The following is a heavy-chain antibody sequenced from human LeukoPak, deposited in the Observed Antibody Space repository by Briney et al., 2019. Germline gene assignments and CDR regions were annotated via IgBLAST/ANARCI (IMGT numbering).Heavy chain of an antibody. CDR3: ARDIYDILTGYPVDAFDI. J-gene: IGHJ3*02. D-gene: IGHD3-9*01. CDR2: IYTSGST. V-gene: IGHV4-61*02. CDR1: GGSISSGSYY. Sequence: KASETLSLTCTVSGGSISSGSYYWSWIRQPAGKGLEWIGRIYTSGSTNYNPSLKSRVTISVDTSKNQFSLKLSSVTAADTAVYYCARDIYDILTGYPVDAFDIWGQGTMVTVSS.